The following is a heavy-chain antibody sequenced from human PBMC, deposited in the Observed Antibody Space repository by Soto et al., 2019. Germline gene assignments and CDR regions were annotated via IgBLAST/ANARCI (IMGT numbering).Heavy chain of an antibody. D-gene: IGHD3-10*01. CDR2: ISYDGSNK. J-gene: IGHJ4*02. V-gene: IGHV3-30-3*01. Sequence: GGSLRLSCAASGFTFSSYAMHWVRQAPGKGLEWVAVISYDGSNKYYADSVKGRFTISRDNSKNTLYLQMNSLRAEDTAVYYCARGTYYYGSGSYYNDYWGQGTLVTVSS. CDR1: GFTFSSYA. CDR3: ARGTYYYGSGSYYNDY.